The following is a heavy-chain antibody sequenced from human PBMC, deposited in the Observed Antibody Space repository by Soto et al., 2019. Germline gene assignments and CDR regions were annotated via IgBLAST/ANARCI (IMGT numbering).Heavy chain of an antibody. CDR1: GYPFTTYA. CDR3: ARDFPPGGMDV. J-gene: IGHJ6*02. V-gene: IGHV1-3*04. Sequence: ASVKVSCKASGYPFTTYAIHWVRQAPGQRLEWMGWISTDNGNTKYSQKFQGRVTITADESTSTAYMELSSLRSEDTAVYYCARDFPPGGMDVWGQGTTVTVSS. CDR2: ISTDNGNT.